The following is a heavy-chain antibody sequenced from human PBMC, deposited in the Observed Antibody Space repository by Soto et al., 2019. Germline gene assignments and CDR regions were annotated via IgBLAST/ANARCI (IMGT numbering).Heavy chain of an antibody. CDR3: AKGSHYDILTAYHAFDY. D-gene: IGHD3-9*01. V-gene: IGHV3-23*01. J-gene: IGHJ4*02. CDR2: ISGGGGGT. CDR1: GFTFNSYA. Sequence: GGSLRLSCAASGFTFNSYAMNWVRQAPGKGLEWVSSISGGGGGTYYADNVKGRLTISRDNSKNTLYLQMNSLRAEDTALYYCAKGSHYDILTAYHAFDYWGPGTLVTVSS.